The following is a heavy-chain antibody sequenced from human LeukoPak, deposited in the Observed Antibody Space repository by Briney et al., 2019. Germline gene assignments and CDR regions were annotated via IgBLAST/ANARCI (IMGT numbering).Heavy chain of an antibody. CDR2: INPNSGGT. V-gene: IGHV1-2*02. Sequence: ASVKVSCKASGYTFTGYYMHWVRQAPGQGLEWMGWINPNSGGTNYAQKFQGRVTMTTDTSTSTAYMELRSLRSDDTAVYYCARVSYYGSGSYYNVNYYYYMDVWGKGTTVAISS. CDR1: GYTFTGYY. CDR3: ARVSYYGSGSYYNVNYYYYMDV. D-gene: IGHD3-10*01. J-gene: IGHJ6*03.